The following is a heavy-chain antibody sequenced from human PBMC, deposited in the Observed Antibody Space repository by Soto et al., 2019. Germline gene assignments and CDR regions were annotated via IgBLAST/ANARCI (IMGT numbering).Heavy chain of an antibody. V-gene: IGHV3-23*01. CDR3: ARDPFIAAAGYYYYYGMDV. Sequence: PGGSLRLSCAASVFTFSSYAMSWVRQAPGKGLEWVSAISGSGGSTYYADSVKGRFTISRDNSKNSLYLQMNSLRAEDTAVYYCARDPFIAAAGYYYYYGMDVWGQGTTVTVSS. CDR2: ISGSGGST. CDR1: VFTFSSYA. D-gene: IGHD6-13*01. J-gene: IGHJ6*02.